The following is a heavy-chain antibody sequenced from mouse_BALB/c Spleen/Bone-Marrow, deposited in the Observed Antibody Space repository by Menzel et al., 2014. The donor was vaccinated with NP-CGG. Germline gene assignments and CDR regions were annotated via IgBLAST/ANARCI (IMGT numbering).Heavy chain of an antibody. V-gene: IGHV1-80*01. J-gene: IGHJ3*01. CDR1: GYAFSSYW. D-gene: IGHD2-1*01. CDR3: ARTGNLAWFAY. CDR2: IYPGDGDT. Sequence: VQLQQSGAELVRPGSSVKISCKASGYAFSSYWMNWVKQRPGQGLEWIGQIYPGDGDTNYNGKFKGKATLTADKSPSTAYMQLSSLTSEDSAVYFCARTGNLAWFAYWGQGTLVTVSA.